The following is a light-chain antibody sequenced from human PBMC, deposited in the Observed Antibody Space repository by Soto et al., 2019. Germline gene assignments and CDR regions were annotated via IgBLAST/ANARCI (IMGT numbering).Light chain of an antibody. CDR1: QGISSY. CDR3: QQYYSFPLT. J-gene: IGKJ4*01. CDR2: PAS. Sequence: VIGMTQSPSLLSASTGDRVTISCRVSQGISSYLSWYQQKPGKAPELLIYPASTLQSSVPSRFSGGGSGTDFTLTISCLQSEDFATYYCQQYYSFPLTFGGGTKVEIK. V-gene: IGKV1D-8*01.